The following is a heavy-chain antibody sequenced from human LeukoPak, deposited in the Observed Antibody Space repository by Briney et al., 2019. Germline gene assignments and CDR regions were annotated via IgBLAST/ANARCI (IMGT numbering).Heavy chain of an antibody. V-gene: IGHV3-30*01. D-gene: IGHD3-22*01. CDR3: ARDRQYYYDSSGYYSLDY. J-gene: IGHJ4*02. Sequence: GGSLRLSCAASGFTFSSYAMHWVRQAPGKGLEWVAVISYDGSNKYYADSVKGRFTISRDNSKNTLYLQMNSLRAEDTAVYYCARDRQYYYDSSGYYSLDYWGQGTLVTVSS. CDR2: ISYDGSNK. CDR1: GFTFSSYA.